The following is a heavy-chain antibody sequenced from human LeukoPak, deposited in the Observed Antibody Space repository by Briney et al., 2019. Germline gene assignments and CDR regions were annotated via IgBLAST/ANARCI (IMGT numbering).Heavy chain of an antibody. J-gene: IGHJ4*02. CDR2: ISYSGDI. D-gene: IGHD2-2*01. V-gene: IGHV4-59*01. CDR1: GGSISSYY. CDR3: ARRISTMTQFDY. Sequence: SETLSLTCTVSGGSISSYYWSWIRQPPGKGLEWIGYISYSGDITYNPSLKSRVTISIDSSKNQFSLYLRPVTAADTAVYYCARRISTMTQFDYWGQGTLVTVSS.